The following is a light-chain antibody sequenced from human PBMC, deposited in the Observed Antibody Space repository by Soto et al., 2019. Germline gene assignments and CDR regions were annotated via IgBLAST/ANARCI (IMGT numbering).Light chain of an antibody. V-gene: IGKV1-8*01. CDR1: QGISSY. Sequence: IRMTQSPSSFSASTGDRVTITCRASQGISSYLAWYQQRPGKAPKLLIYAASTLQSGVPSRFSGSGSGTDFTLTISCLQSEDFATYYCQQYYSYPWTFGQGTKVDIK. CDR2: AAS. CDR3: QQYYSYPWT. J-gene: IGKJ1*01.